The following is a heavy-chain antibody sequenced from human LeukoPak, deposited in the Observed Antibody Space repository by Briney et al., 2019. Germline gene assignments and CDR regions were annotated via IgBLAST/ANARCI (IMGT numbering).Heavy chain of an antibody. Sequence: ASVKVSCKASGYTFTSYAMHWVRQAPGQRLEWMGWINAGNGNTKYSQEFQGRVTITRDTSASTAYMELSSLRSEDTAVYYCARSLVEMATISYFDYWGQGTLVTVSS. J-gene: IGHJ4*02. CDR2: INAGNGNT. V-gene: IGHV1-3*03. CDR1: GYTFTSYA. D-gene: IGHD5-24*01. CDR3: ARSLVEMATISYFDY.